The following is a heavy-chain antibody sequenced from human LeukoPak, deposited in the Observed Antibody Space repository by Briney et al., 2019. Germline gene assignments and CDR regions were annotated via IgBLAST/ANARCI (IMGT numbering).Heavy chain of an antibody. CDR2: ISSSSSYI. D-gene: IGHD6-19*01. V-gene: IGHV3-21*01. Sequence: GGSLRLSCAASGFTFSSYSMNWVRQASGKGLEWVSSISSSSSYIYYADSVKGRFTISRDNAKNSLYLQMNSLRAEDTAVYYCARLTNSSGWYYLLDYWGQGTLVTVSS. J-gene: IGHJ4*02. CDR3: ARLTNSSGWYYLLDY. CDR1: GFTFSSYS.